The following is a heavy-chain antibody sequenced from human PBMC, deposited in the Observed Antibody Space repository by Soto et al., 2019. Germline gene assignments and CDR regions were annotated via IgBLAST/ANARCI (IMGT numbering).Heavy chain of an antibody. CDR3: AKERTVAGFDH. CDR1: GFTFSSYA. D-gene: IGHD6-19*01. J-gene: IGHJ4*02. CDR2: ISGSGGNT. V-gene: IGHV3-23*01. Sequence: EVQLLESGGGLIQPGGSLRLSCAASGFTFSSYAVNWVRQAPGKGLEWVSGISGSGGNTYYADSVKGRFTISRDNSKNTLYLQMNSLRVEDTAVYYCAKERTVAGFDHWGQGTLVTVSS.